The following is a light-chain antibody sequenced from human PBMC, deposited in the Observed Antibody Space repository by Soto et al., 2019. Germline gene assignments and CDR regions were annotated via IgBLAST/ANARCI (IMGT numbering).Light chain of an antibody. V-gene: IGLV4-60*03. J-gene: IGLJ1*01. Sequence: QSVLTQSSSASASLGSSVKLTCTLSSGHSSYIIAWHQQQPGKAPRYLMKLEGSGSYNKGSGVPDRFSGSSSGADRYLTISNLQSEDEADYYCETWESNTRVFGTGTKVTVL. CDR3: ETWESNTRV. CDR1: SGHSSYI. CDR2: LEGSGSY.